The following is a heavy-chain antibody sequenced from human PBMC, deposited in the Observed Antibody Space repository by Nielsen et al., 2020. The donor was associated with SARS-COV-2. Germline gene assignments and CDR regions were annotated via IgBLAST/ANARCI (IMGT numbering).Heavy chain of an antibody. CDR1: GFTFTTFG. D-gene: IGHD3-22*01. CDR3: ARAQNYYDSSGYLRNDAFDI. CDR2: ISAYEGNT. Sequence: ASVKVSCKASGFTFTTFGISWVRQAPGQGLEWMGGISAYEGNTNYAQKFQGRVTMTTDTSTSTACMELRSLRSDDTAVYYCARAQNYYDSSGYLRNDAFDIWGQGTMVTVST. V-gene: IGHV1-18*01. J-gene: IGHJ3*02.